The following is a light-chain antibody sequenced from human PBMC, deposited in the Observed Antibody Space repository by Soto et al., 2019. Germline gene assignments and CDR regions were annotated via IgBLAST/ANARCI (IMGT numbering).Light chain of an antibody. J-gene: IGKJ1*01. V-gene: IGKV3-15*01. CDR2: GES. Sequence: EIVMTQSPATLSVSPGERATLSCRASQSISNNLAWYQQKPGQAPRLLIYGESRRATGVPARFSGSGSGTEFTLTISSLQSEDFAVYYCQHYNNGPRFGQGTKVDI. CDR3: QHYNNGPR. CDR1: QSISNN.